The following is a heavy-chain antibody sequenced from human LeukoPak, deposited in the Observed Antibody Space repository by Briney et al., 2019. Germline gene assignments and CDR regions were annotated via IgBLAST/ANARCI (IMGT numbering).Heavy chain of an antibody. CDR2: ISSSSSTI. CDR3: ARDVDATSGWFDP. CDR1: GFTFSNAW. D-gene: IGHD2-15*01. V-gene: IGHV3-48*01. Sequence: GGSLRLSCAASGFTFSNAWMSWVRQAPGKGLEWVSYISSSSSTIYYADSVKGRFTISRDNAKNSLYLQMNSLRAEDTAVYYCARDVDATSGWFDPWGQGTLVTVSS. J-gene: IGHJ5*02.